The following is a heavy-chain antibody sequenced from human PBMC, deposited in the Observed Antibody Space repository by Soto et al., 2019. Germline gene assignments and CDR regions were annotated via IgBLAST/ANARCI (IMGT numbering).Heavy chain of an antibody. D-gene: IGHD1-26*01. CDR1: GFTFSSYS. CDR3: AREGLGPGSYVALGYYYYGMDV. J-gene: IGHJ6*02. Sequence: GGSLRLSCAASGFTFSSYSMNWVRQAPGKGLEWVSYISSSSSTIYYADSVKGRFTISRDNAKNSLYLQMNSLRDEDTAVYYCAREGLGPGSYVALGYYYYGMDVWGQGTTVTVSS. CDR2: ISSSSSTI. V-gene: IGHV3-48*02.